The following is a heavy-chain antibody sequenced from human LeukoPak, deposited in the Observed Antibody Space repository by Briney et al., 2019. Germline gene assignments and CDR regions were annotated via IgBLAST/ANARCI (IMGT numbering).Heavy chain of an antibody. CDR2: IYPGDSDT. CDR1: GYSFTNYW. J-gene: IGHJ4*02. Sequence: GESLQISCKGSGYSFTNYWIGWVRQMPGKGLEWMGIIYPGDSDTRYSSSFQGHVTISADKSISTAYLQWSSLKASDTAMYYCARLNGEYSAYFDYWGQGTLVTVSS. CDR3: ARLNGEYSAYFDY. D-gene: IGHD2-8*01. V-gene: IGHV5-51*01.